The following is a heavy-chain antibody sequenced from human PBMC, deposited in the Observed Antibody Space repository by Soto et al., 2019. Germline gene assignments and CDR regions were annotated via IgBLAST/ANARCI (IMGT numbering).Heavy chain of an antibody. D-gene: IGHD1-1*01. CDR3: ARDSLGTETTAWLDP. CDR1: GYTFTNYG. V-gene: IGHV1-18*04. Sequence: QVHLVQSGAEVKKPGASVRVSCKASGYTFTNYGISWLRQAPGQGLEWMGWISPYNGDTNFAQKVQGRVTLTTDTATSTAYMELWSLKSADTAMYYCARDSLGTETTAWLDPWGQGTLVTVSS. CDR2: ISPYNGDT. J-gene: IGHJ5*02.